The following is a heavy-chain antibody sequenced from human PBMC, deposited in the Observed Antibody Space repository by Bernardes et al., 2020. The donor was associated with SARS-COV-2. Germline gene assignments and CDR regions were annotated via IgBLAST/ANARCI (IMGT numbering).Heavy chain of an antibody. CDR2: ISWNSGSI. J-gene: IGHJ4*02. D-gene: IGHD3-22*01. CDR3: AKEYYYDSSGYYPILHPFDY. V-gene: IGHV3-9*01. Sequence: GGSLRLSCAASGFTFDDYAMHWVRQAPGKGLEWVSGISWNSGSIGYADSVKGRFTISRDNAKNSLYLQMNSLRAEDTALYYCAKEYYYDSSGYYPILHPFDYWGQGTLVTVSS. CDR1: GFTFDDYA.